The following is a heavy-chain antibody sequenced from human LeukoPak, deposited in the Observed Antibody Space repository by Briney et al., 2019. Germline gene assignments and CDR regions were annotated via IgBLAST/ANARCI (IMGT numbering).Heavy chain of an antibody. CDR3: ARALPPPHYDFWSGSYPGDAFDI. CDR1: GFTFSSYW. J-gene: IGHJ3*02. Sequence: GGSLRLSCAASGFTFSSYWMSWVRQAPGKGLEWVANIKQDGSEKYYVDSVKGRFTISRDNAKNSLYLQMNSLRAEDTAVYYCARALPPPHYDFWSGSYPGDAFDIWGQGTMVTVSS. CDR2: IKQDGSEK. V-gene: IGHV3-7*01. D-gene: IGHD3-3*01.